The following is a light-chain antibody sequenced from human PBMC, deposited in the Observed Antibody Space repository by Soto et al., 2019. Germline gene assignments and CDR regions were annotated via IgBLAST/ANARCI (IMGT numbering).Light chain of an antibody. CDR1: SSDVGRYNY. CDR3: SSYTTSTTLV. J-gene: IGLJ3*02. CDR2: DVS. V-gene: IGLV2-14*03. Sequence: QSALTQPASVSGSPGQSITISCTGTSSDVGRYNYVSWYQQYPGKAPKLMIYDVSNRPSGVFNRFSGSKSGNTASLTISGLQAEDEADYYCSSYTTSTTLVFGGGTKFTVL.